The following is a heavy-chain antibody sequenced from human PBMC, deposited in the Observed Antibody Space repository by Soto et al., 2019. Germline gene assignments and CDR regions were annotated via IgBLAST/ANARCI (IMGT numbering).Heavy chain of an antibody. CDR3: ARPKYSTWMGAFDI. CDR2: IYPGDSQT. CDR1: GYRFSTYW. Sequence: PGETLKISCAGYGYRFSTYWIAWVRQVPGKGLEWMGIIYPGDSQTRYSPSFQGQVTISADKSISTAYLQWSSLKASDTAMYYCARPKYSTWMGAFDIWGQGTMVTVSS. J-gene: IGHJ3*02. V-gene: IGHV5-51*01. D-gene: IGHD1-26*01.